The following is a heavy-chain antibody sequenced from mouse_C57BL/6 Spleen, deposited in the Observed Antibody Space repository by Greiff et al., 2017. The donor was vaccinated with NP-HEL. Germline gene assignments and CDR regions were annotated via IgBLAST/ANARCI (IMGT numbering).Heavy chain of an antibody. Sequence: EVQRVESEGGLVQPGSSMKLSCTASGFTFSDYYMAWVRQVPEKGLEWVANINYDGSSTYYLDSLKSRFIISRDNAKNILYLQMSSLKSEDTATDYCAREAVYYFDYWGQGTTLTVSS. CDR1: GFTFSDYY. CDR3: AREAVYYFDY. CDR2: INYDGSST. J-gene: IGHJ2*01. V-gene: IGHV5-16*01.